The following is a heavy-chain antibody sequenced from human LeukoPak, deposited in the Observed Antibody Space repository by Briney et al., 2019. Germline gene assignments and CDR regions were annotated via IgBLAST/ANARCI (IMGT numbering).Heavy chain of an antibody. D-gene: IGHD1-26*01. Sequence: ASVKVSCKASGYTFTGYYMHWVRQAPGQGLEWMGWINPNSGNTGYAQKFQGRVTMTRNTSISTAYMELSSLRSEDTAVYYCARGYSGSYWGQNYYGMDVWGQGTTVTVSS. CDR2: INPNSGNT. CDR1: GYTFTGYY. V-gene: IGHV1-8*02. CDR3: ARGYSGSYWGQNYYGMDV. J-gene: IGHJ6*02.